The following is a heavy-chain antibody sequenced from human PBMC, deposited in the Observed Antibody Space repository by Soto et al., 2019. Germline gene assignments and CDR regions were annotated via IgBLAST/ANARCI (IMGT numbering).Heavy chain of an antibody. J-gene: IGHJ6*02. D-gene: IGHD4-17*01. V-gene: IGHV1-18*01. CDR2: ISAYNGNT. CDR3: ARGPTVVTRKDYYYGMDV. Sequence: ASVKVSCKASGYTFTSYGISWVRQAPGQGLEWMGWISAYNGNTNYAQKLQGRVTMTTDTSTSTAYMELRSLRSDDTAVYYCARGPTVVTRKDYYYGMDVWGQGTRVTVSS. CDR1: GYTFTSYG.